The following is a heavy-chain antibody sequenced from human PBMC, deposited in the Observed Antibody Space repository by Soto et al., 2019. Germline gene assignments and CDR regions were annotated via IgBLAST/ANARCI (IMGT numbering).Heavy chain of an antibody. V-gene: IGHV4-4*07. CDR3: AREIESPLTLFAGTTGFGKEL. D-gene: IGHD3-3*01. CDR1: GGSISSYY. Sequence: SKTLSLTCTVSGGSISSYYWSWIRQPAGKGLEWIGRIYTSGSTNYNPSLKSRVTMSVDTAKNQFSPKLSSVTAADTAVYYCAREIESPLTLFAGTTGFGKELSGQGTTGTVSS. CDR2: IYTSGST. J-gene: IGHJ6*02.